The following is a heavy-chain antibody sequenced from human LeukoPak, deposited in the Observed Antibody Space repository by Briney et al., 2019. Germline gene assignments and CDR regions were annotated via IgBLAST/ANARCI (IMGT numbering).Heavy chain of an antibody. CDR3: AKDRVVRGVNSLDY. Sequence: GGSLRLSCAASGFTFSSYAMHWVRQAPGKGLEWVAVISYDGSNKYYADSVKGRFTISRDNSKNSLYLQMNSLRIEDTALYYCAKDRVVRGVNSLDYWGQGTLVTVSS. CDR1: GFTFSSYA. D-gene: IGHD3-10*01. V-gene: IGHV3-30-3*01. J-gene: IGHJ4*02. CDR2: ISYDGSNK.